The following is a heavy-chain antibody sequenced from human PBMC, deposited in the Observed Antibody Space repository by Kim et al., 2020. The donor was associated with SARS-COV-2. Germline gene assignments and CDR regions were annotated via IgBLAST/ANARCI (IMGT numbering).Heavy chain of an antibody. CDR3: ARLSLEMATIA. V-gene: IGHV4-59*08. J-gene: IGHJ5*02. CDR2: IYYSGST. Sequence: SETLSLTCNVSGGSISSYYWSWIRQPPGKGLEWIGYIYYSGSTNYNPSLKSRVTISLDTSKNQFSLKLSSVTAADTAVYYCARLSLEMATIAWGQGTLVTVSS. CDR1: GGSISSYY. D-gene: IGHD5-12*01.